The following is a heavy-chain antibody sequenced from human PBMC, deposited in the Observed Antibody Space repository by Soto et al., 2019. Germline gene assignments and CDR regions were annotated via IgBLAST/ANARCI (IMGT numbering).Heavy chain of an antibody. V-gene: IGHV3-7*03. J-gene: IGHJ4*02. CDR3: ASRPSDVRYYGVFDY. Sequence: GGSLRPCWGAAGITFSRHWMTWVRQAPGKGVEWVANIKEDGSEKFYVDSVKGRFTISRDNAKNSLFLQMNDLRAEDTAVYHCASRPSDVRYYGVFDYWGQGTVVTVSS. CDR1: GITFSRHW. D-gene: IGHD3-3*01. CDR2: IKEDGSEK.